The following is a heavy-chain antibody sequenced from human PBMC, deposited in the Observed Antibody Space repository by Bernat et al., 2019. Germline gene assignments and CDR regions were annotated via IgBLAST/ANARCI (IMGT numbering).Heavy chain of an antibody. Sequence: QVQLVESGGGVVQPGRSLRLSCAASGFTFSNYGMHWVRQAPGKGLEWVAIIWYDGSNKYYADSVKGRFTISRDNSKNTLYLQMSSLRAEDTAIYYCASGRRGHSGDYYFDYWGQGTQVTVSS. CDR1: GFTFSNYG. J-gene: IGHJ4*02. CDR2: IWYDGSNK. CDR3: ASGRRGHSGDYYFDY. D-gene: IGHD4-17*01. V-gene: IGHV3-33*01.